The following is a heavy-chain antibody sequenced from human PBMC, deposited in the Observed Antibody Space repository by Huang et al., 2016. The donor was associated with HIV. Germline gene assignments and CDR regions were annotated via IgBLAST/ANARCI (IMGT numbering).Heavy chain of an antibody. V-gene: IGHV5-51*01. D-gene: IGHD3-10*01. J-gene: IGHJ4*02. CDR3: ARQGLWLPPTDPFDY. CDR1: GYNFDSYW. CDR2: IYPGDSDT. Sequence: EVHLVQSGAEVKEPGESLKISCQASGYNFDSYWIGWVRQMPGKGLEVVGVIYPGDSDTRYDPSFPGQVTISADQSINTAYLQWSSLKASDTAIYFCARQGLWLPPTDPFDYWGQGTPVTVSA.